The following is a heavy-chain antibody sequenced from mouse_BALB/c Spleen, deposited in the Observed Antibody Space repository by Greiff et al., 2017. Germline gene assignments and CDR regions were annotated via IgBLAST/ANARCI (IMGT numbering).Heavy chain of an antibody. D-gene: IGHD1-1*01. CDR3: AREGEIEYYGSLSDGYFDV. CDR1: GYTFTDYT. Sequence: VQLQQSGPELVKPGASVKISCTTSGYTFTDYTMPWVKQSPGKSLEWIGGINPNNGGTRYNNKFKGMATLTVDTSSSTAYMELRSLTAEDSAVYYGAREGEIEYYGSLSDGYFDVWGAGTTVTVSA. V-gene: IGHV1-18*01. J-gene: IGHJ1*01. CDR2: INPNNGGT.